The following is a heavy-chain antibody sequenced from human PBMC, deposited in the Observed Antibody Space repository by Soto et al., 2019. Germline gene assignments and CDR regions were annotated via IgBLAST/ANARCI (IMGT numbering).Heavy chain of an antibody. CDR3: ARECLGMAKIGY. D-gene: IGHD5-12*01. CDR2: IYSGGST. J-gene: IGHJ4*02. Sequence: GGSLRLSCAASGFTVSSNYMSWVRQAPGKGLEWVSVIYSGGSTYYADSVKGRFTISRDNSKNTLYLQMNSLRAEDTAVYYCARECLGMAKIGYWGQVPLVTVSS. V-gene: IGHV3-53*01. CDR1: GFTVSSNY.